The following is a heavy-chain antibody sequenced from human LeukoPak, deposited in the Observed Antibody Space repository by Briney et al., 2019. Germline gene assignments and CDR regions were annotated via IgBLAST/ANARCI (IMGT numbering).Heavy chain of an antibody. V-gene: IGHV3-7*03. CDR3: AKWRYSGSLGLDY. D-gene: IGHD1-26*01. CDR2: IKQDGSEK. J-gene: IGHJ4*02. CDR1: GFTFSSYW. Sequence: PGGSLRLSCAASGFTFSSYWMSWVRQAPGKGLEWVANIKQDGSEKYYVDSVKGRFTISRDNSKNTLYLQMNSLRAEDTAVYYCAKWRYSGSLGLDYWGQGTLVTVSS.